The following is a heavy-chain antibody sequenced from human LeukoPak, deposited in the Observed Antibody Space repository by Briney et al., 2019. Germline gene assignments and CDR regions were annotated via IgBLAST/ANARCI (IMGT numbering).Heavy chain of an antibody. CDR3: ARGPSSGWAHNYYYYYYMDV. J-gene: IGHJ6*03. V-gene: IGHV1-69*05. D-gene: IGHD6-19*01. CDR2: IIPIFGTA. CDR1: GGTFSSYA. Sequence: ASVKVSCKASGGTFSSYAISWVRQAPGQGLEWMGGIIPIFGTANYAQKFQGRVTITTDESTSTAYMELSSLRSEDTAVYYCARGPSSGWAHNYYYYYYMDVWGKGTTVTVSS.